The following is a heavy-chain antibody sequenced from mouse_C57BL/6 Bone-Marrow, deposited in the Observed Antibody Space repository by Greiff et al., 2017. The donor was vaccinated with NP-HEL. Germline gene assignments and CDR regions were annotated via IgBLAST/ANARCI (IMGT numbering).Heavy chain of an antibody. V-gene: IGHV1-82*01. CDR1: GYAFSSSW. J-gene: IGHJ4*01. D-gene: IGHD1-1*01. Sequence: QVQLKQSGPELVKPGASVKISCKASGYAFSSSWMNWVKQRPGKGLEWIGRIYPGDGDTNYNGKFKGKATLTADKSSSTAYMQLSSLTSEDSAVYFCARFDYYGSGGAMDYWGQGTSVTVSS. CDR2: IYPGDGDT. CDR3: ARFDYYGSGGAMDY.